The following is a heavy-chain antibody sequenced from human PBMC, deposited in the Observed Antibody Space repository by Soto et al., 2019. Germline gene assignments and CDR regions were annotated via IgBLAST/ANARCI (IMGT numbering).Heavy chain of an antibody. V-gene: IGHV3-33*01. Sequence: QMQLVESGGGVVQPGRSLRLSCAASGFTFSSYGMHWVRQAPGKGLEWVAVIWYDGSNKYYADSVKGRFTISRDNSKNTLYLQMNSLRAEDTAVYYCARDQQSDGDYSLDYWGQGTLVTVSS. CDR1: GFTFSSYG. CDR3: ARDQQSDGDYSLDY. D-gene: IGHD4-17*01. CDR2: IWYDGSNK. J-gene: IGHJ4*02.